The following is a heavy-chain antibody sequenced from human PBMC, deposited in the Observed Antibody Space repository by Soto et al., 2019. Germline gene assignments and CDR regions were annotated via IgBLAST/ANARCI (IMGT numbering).Heavy chain of an antibody. D-gene: IGHD3-22*01. CDR1: GFTFSSYA. J-gene: IGHJ3*01. V-gene: IGHV3-23*01. CDR2: ISGSGGST. CDR3: AKALYYDSSGYPDLGY. Sequence: GGSLRVSCAASGFTFSSYAMSWVRQAPGKGLEWVSAISGSGGSTYYADSVKGRFTISRDNSKNTLYLQMNSLRAEDTAVYYCAKALYYDSSGYPDLGYWGQGTMVTVSS.